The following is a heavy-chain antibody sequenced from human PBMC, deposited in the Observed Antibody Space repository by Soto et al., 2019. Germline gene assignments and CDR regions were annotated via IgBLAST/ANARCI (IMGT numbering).Heavy chain of an antibody. CDR1: GDSVSSNSAA. D-gene: IGHD1-1*01. J-gene: IGHJ3*02. CDR3: AVEVREDDAFDI. V-gene: IGHV6-1*01. CDR2: TYYRSKWYN. Sequence: PSQTLSLTCAISGDSVSSNSAAWNWIRQSPSRGLEWLGRTYYRSKWYNDYAVSVKSRITINPDTYKNKFSLQLNSVTPEDTAVYYCAVEVREDDAFDIWGQGTMVTVSS.